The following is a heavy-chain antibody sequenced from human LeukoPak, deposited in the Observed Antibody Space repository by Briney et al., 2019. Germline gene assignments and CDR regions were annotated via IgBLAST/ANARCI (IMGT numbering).Heavy chain of an antibody. CDR3: ARGLTMGHF. CDR1: GFTFSSYW. Sequence: GGSLRLSCAASGFTFSSYWMSWVRQAPGKGLEWVANIKEDGSEKFFVDAVKGRFTISRDNAKNSLYLQMNSLRAEDTAVYYCARGLTMGHFGGQGTLVTVSS. V-gene: IGHV3-7*02. CDR2: IKEDGSEK. D-gene: IGHD4/OR15-4a*01. J-gene: IGHJ4*02.